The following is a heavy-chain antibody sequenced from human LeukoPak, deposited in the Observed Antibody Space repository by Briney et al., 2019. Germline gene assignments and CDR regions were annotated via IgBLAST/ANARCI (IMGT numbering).Heavy chain of an antibody. Sequence: PGGSLRLSCAASGFTFSDYYMSWIRQAPGQGLEWVSYISSSGSTIYYADSVKGRFTISRDNSKNSLYLQMNSLRAEETAVYYCARETGDGGRAFDIWGQGTMVTVSS. J-gene: IGHJ3*02. CDR3: ARETGDGGRAFDI. CDR1: GFTFSDYY. V-gene: IGHV3-11*04. CDR2: ISSSGSTI. D-gene: IGHD7-27*01.